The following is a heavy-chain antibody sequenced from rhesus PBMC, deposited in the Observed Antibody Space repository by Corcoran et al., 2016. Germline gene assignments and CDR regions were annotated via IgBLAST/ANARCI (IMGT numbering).Heavy chain of an antibody. CDR1: GYSIISAYY. CDR2: IGGRRGST. J-gene: IGHJ4*01. CDR3: LGSWKGGYFDY. Sequence: QVQLQESGPGLVKPSETLSLPCAVSGYSIISAYYWGCIRPPPGKGPGWIGYIGGRRGSTYYHPSNKRRVHMSKDTAKNQFSLKLSAATAADAAVYYGLGSWKGGYFDYWGQGVLVTVSS. V-gene: IGHV4-99*01. D-gene: IGHD6-25*01.